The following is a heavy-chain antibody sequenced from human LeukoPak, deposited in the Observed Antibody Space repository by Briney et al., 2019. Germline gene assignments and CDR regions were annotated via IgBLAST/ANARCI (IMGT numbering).Heavy chain of an antibody. CDR1: GGSFSGYY. CDR3: ARGTVPLRWQNYYYYMDV. D-gene: IGHD4-23*01. J-gene: IGHJ6*03. V-gene: IGHV4-34*01. CDR2: INHSGST. Sequence: PSETLSLTCAVYGGSFSGYYWSWIRQPPGKGLEWIGEINHSGSTNYNPSLKSRVTILVDTSKNQFSLKLSSVTAADTAVYYCARGTVPLRWQNYYYYMDVWGKGTTVTVSS.